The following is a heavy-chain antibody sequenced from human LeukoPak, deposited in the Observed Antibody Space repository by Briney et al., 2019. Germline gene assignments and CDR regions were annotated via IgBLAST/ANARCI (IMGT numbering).Heavy chain of an antibody. CDR3: ARDQVGLNWFDP. J-gene: IGHJ5*02. D-gene: IGHD1-26*01. CDR1: GFTFSSYG. V-gene: IGHV3-21*01. CDR2: ISSSSSYI. Sequence: PGGSLRLSCAASGFTFSSYGMNWVRQAPGKGLEWVSSISSSSSYIYYADSVKGRFTISRDNAKNSLYLQMNSLRAEDTAVYYCARDQVGLNWFDPWGQGTLVTVSS.